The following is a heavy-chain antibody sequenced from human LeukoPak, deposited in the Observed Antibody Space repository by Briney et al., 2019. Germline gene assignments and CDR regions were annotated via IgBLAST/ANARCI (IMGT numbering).Heavy chain of an antibody. CDR2: INPNSGGT. Sequence: ASVKVSCKASGYTFTGYYMHWVRQAPVQGLEWMGWINPNSGGTNYAQKFQGRVTMTRDTSISTAYMELSRLRSDDTAVYYCARDAPVDYDSSGYYSAEYFQHWGQGTLVTVSS. CDR3: ARDAPVDYDSSGYYSAEYFQH. D-gene: IGHD3-22*01. J-gene: IGHJ1*01. CDR1: GYTFTGYY. V-gene: IGHV1-2*02.